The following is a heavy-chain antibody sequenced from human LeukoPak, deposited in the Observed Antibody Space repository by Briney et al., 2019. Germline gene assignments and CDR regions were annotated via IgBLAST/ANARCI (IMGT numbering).Heavy chain of an antibody. V-gene: IGHV1-18*04. CDR1: GYTFTSYG. D-gene: IGHD3-9*01. J-gene: IGHJ4*02. CDR3: AREAGDILTGYLDY. Sequence: GASVKVSCKASGYTFTSYGSSWVRQAPGQGLEWMGWISAYNGNTNYAQKLQGRVTMTTDTSTSTAYMELRSLRSDDTAVYYCAREAGDILTGYLDYWGQGTLVTVSS. CDR2: ISAYNGNT.